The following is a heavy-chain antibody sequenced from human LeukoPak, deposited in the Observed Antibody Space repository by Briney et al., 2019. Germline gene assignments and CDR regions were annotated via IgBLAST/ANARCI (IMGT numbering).Heavy chain of an antibody. D-gene: IGHD2-2*01. J-gene: IGHJ4*02. Sequence: ASVKVSCKVSGYTLTELSMHWVRQAPGKGLEWMGGFDPEDGETIYAQRFQGRVTMTEDTSTDTAYMELSSLRSEDTAVYYCETSAIVVVPAEYYFAYWGQGTLVTVSS. CDR2: FDPEDGET. V-gene: IGHV1-24*01. CDR1: GYTLTELS. CDR3: ETSAIVVVPAEYYFAY.